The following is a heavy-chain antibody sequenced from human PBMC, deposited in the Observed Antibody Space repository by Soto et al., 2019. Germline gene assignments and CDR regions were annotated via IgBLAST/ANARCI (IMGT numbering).Heavy chain of an antibody. V-gene: IGHV5-51*01. J-gene: IGHJ3*02. CDR3: ARGFRSGGNAYDAFDI. Sequence: PGESLKISCKGSGYSFTSYWIGWVRQMPGKGLEWMGIFYPGDSDTRYSPSFQGQVTISADKSISTAYLQWSSLKASDTAMYYCARGFRSGGNAYDAFDIWDQGTMVTVSS. CDR2: FYPGDSDT. D-gene: IGHD2-15*01. CDR1: GYSFTSYW.